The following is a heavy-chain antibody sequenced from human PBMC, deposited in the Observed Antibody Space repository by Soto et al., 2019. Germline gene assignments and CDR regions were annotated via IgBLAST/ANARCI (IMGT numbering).Heavy chain of an antibody. CDR1: GFTFSSYA. CDR2: ISGSGGST. Sequence: EVQLLESGGGLVQPGGSLRLSCAASGFTFSSYAMSWVRQAPGKGLEWVSAISGSGGSTYYADSVKGRFTISRDNTKNTLYLQMDSLRAEDTAVDYCATSGLGPAASFIDYLGQGTLVTVSS. V-gene: IGHV3-23*01. D-gene: IGHD2-2*01. J-gene: IGHJ4*02. CDR3: ATSGLGPAASFIDY.